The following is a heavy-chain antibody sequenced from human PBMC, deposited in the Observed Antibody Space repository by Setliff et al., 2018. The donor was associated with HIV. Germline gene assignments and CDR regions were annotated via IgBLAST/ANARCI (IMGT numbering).Heavy chain of an antibody. CDR3: SNWNTTIDEDA. J-gene: IGHJ5*02. V-gene: IGHV4-34*08. CDR2: ITPSGAT. Sequence: SETLSLTCTVYGGTFSNYYTNWFRQPPGKGLEWIGEITPSGATNYLPSLKSRITMSLDTSKNQFSLKMTSVTAADTALYDCSNWNTTIDEDAWGQGTLVTVSS. D-gene: IGHD1-1*01. CDR1: GGTFSNYY.